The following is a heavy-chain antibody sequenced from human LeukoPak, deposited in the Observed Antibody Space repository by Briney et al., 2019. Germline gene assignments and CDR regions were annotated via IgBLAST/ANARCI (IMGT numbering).Heavy chain of an antibody. J-gene: IGHJ5*02. CDR2: IYYSGST. D-gene: IGHD3-10*01. CDR3: ARLTAMVRGPTVGWFDP. Sequence: SETLSLTCTVSGGSISSSSYYWGWIRQPPGKGLEWIGSIYYSGSTYYNPSLKSRVTISVDTSKNQFSLKLSSVTAADTAVYYCARLTAMVRGPTVGWFDPWGQGTLLTVSS. CDR1: GGSISSSSYY. V-gene: IGHV4-39*01.